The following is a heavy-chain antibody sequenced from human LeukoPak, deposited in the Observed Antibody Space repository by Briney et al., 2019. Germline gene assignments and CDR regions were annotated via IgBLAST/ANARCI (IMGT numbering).Heavy chain of an antibody. D-gene: IGHD3-3*01. Sequence: SVKVSCKASGGTFSSYAISWVRQAPGQGLEWMGRIIPILGIANYAQKFQGRVTITADKSTSTAYMELSSLRSEDTAVYYCARGGYDFWSGYYTHVCFDIWGQGTMVTVSS. CDR3: ARGGYDFWSGYYTHVCFDI. J-gene: IGHJ3*02. V-gene: IGHV1-69*04. CDR2: IIPILGIA. CDR1: GGTFSSYA.